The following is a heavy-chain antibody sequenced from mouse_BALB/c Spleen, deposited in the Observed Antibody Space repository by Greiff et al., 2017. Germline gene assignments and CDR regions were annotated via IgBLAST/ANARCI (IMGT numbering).Heavy chain of an antibody. V-gene: IGHV1-7*01. CDR1: GYTFTSYW. D-gene: IGHD1-1*01. CDR2: INPSTGYT. CDR3: AIPLITTVVDYYYAMDY. Sequence: VQLQQSGAELAKPGASVKMSCKASGYTFTSYWMHWVKQRPGQGLEWIGYINPSTGYTEYNQKFKDKATLTADKSSSTAYMQLSSLTSEDSAVYYCAIPLITTVVDYYYAMDYWGQGTSVTVSS. J-gene: IGHJ4*01.